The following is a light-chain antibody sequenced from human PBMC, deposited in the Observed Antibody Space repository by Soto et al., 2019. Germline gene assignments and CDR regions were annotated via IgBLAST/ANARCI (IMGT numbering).Light chain of an antibody. V-gene: IGKV4-1*01. CDR1: QSVLYSSNNKEY. J-gene: IGKJ1*01. CDR2: WAS. Sequence: DIVMTQSPDSLSVSLGERATINCKSSQSVLYSSNNKEYLAWYQQKPGQVPKVLIYWASTRESVVPDRFSASGSGTDFTLTISSLQAEDAAVYYCQHYCTTPWTFGQGTKVEIK. CDR3: QHYCTTPWT.